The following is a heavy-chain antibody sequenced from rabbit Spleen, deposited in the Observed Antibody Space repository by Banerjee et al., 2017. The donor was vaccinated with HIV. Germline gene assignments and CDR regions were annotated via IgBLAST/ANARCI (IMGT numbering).Heavy chain of an antibody. J-gene: IGHJ4*01. CDR3: ASDLPGVVGWNFNL. V-gene: IGHV1S45*01. CDR1: GFSLNSDYV. Sequence: QEQLGESGGGLFQPGGSLALTCKASGFSLNSDYVMCWVRQAPGKGLEWIGCINTSTGTTVYATWAKGRFTISRTSSPSVTLQMTSLTAADTATYFCASDLPGVVGWNFNLWGPGTLVTVS. D-gene: IGHD3-1*01. CDR2: INTSTGTT.